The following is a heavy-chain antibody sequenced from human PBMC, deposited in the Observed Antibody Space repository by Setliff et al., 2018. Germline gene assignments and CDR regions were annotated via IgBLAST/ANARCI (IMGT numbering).Heavy chain of an antibody. V-gene: IGHV1-18*01. D-gene: IGHD6-19*01. Sequence: ASVKVSCKASGYTFPTYLITWVRQAPGQGLEWMGWIGAYNGNTYNAHKFQGRVTMTSDTSTSTAYMELRSLRSDDTAVYYCARVTIAVAGYFDFWGQGTLVTVSS. CDR1: GYTFPTYL. CDR3: ARVTIAVAGYFDF. CDR2: IGAYNGNT. J-gene: IGHJ4*02.